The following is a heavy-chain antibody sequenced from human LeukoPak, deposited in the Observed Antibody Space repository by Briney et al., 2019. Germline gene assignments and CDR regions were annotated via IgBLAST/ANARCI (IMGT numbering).Heavy chain of an antibody. D-gene: IGHD5-12*01. CDR3: ARDSGYDFGYYYYYMDV. J-gene: IGHJ6*03. CDR1: GGTFSSYA. Sequence: ASVKVSCKASGGTFSSYAISWVRQASGQGLEWMGGIIPIFGTANYAQKFQGRVTITADESTSTAYMELSSLRSEDTAVYYCARDSGYDFGYYYYYMDVWGKGTTVTISS. V-gene: IGHV1-69*13. CDR2: IIPIFGTA.